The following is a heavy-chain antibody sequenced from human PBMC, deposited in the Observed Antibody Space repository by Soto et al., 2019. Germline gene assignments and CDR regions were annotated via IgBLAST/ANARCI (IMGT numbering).Heavy chain of an antibody. CDR2: VNKDGRNT. CDR3: AKDAGNEESLFDY. Sequence: EVQLLESGGDLVQSGGSLRLSCEASGFTFSAFGMSWVLQIPGKGLEWVSTVNKDGRNTHYADSVEGRFSISRDNSKNTLYLQMGRLKDQEKAIYYCAKDAGNEESLFDYWGQGTLVTTSS. CDR1: GFTFSAFG. J-gene: IGHJ4*02. V-gene: IGHV3-23*01.